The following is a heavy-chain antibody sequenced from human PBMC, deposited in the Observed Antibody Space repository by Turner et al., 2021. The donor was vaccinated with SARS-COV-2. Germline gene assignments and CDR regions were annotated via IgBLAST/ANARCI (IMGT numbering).Heavy chain of an antibody. V-gene: IGHV4-59*08. CDR3: ARHQGSASGYDHGMNV. J-gene: IGHJ6*02. Sequence: QVQLQESGPRLVKPLETLSLTCTVSGGSMNSNYWSWIRQPPGKRLEWIGYFYKIGSIDYNPTLRSRVTISVDTSKNQLSLNLISVTAADTAVYYCARHQGSASGYDHGMNVWGQGTAVIVSS. D-gene: IGHD1-26*01. CDR2: FYKIGSI. CDR1: GGSMNSNY.